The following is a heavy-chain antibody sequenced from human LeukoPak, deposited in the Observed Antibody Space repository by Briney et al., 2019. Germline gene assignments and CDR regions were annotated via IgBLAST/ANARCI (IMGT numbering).Heavy chain of an antibody. D-gene: IGHD2-21*02. J-gene: IGHJ4*02. CDR1: GGSFSVYY. CDR2: INHSGST. V-gene: IGHV4-34*01. Sequence: SETLSLTCAVYGGSFSVYYWSWIRQPPGKGLEWIGEINHSGSTNYNPSLKSRVTISVDTSKNQFSLKLSSVTAADTAVYYCARGKSSRRAYCGGDCYSTFDYWGQGTLVTVSS. CDR3: ARGKSSRRAYCGGDCYSTFDY.